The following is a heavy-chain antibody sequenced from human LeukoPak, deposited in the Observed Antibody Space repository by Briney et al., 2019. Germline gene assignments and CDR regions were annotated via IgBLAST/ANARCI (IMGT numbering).Heavy chain of an antibody. D-gene: IGHD3-3*01. V-gene: IGHV4-39*01. CDR1: GGSISSSSYY. Sequence: SETLSLTCTVSGGSISSSSYYWGWIRQPPGKGLEWIGSIYYSRSTYYNPSLKSRVTISVDTSKNQFSLKLSSVTAADTAVYYCAVDPEFYDFWSGYGGGYWGQGTPVTVSS. CDR2: IYYSRST. CDR3: AVDPEFYDFWSGYGGGY. J-gene: IGHJ4*02.